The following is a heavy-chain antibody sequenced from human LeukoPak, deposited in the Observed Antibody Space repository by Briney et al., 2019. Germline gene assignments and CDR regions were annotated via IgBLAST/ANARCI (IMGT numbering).Heavy chain of an antibody. CDR3: AGEMDIVVVPAAMFHDAFDI. J-gene: IGHJ3*02. CDR1: GGSFSGYY. V-gene: IGHV4-34*01. CDR2: FNHSGST. D-gene: IGHD2-2*03. Sequence: SETLSLTCAVYGGSFSGYYWSWIRRPPGKGLEWIGEFNHSGSTNYNPSLKSRVTISVDTSKNQFSLKLSSVTAADTAVYYCAGEMDIVVVPAAMFHDAFDIWGQGTMVTVSS.